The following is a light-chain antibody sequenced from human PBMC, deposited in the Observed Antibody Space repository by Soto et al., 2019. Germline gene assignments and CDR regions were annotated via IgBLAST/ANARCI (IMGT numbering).Light chain of an antibody. J-gene: IGLJ3*02. Sequence: QSVLTQPRSVSGSPGQSVTISCTATGSDVGDSSHVSWYQLHPGKAPKLMICEVNNRPSGVPDRFSGSKSGSTASLTISGLQAEDEAEYYCCLSPGSLTWLFGGGTKLTVL. CDR1: GSDVGDSSH. V-gene: IGLV2-11*01. CDR2: EVN. CDR3: CLSPGSLTWL.